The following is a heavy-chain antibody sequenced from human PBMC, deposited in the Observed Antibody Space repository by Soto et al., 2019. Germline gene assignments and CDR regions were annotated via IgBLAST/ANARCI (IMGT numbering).Heavy chain of an antibody. V-gene: IGHV3-33*01. D-gene: IGHD1-7*01. Sequence: GGSLRLSCAASGFTFSSYGMHWVRQAPGKGLEWVAVIWYDGSNKYYADSVKGRFTISRDNSKNTLYLQMNSLRAEDTAVYYCASHPDITGTTPPHYGMDVWGQGTTVTVSS. CDR2: IWYDGSNK. J-gene: IGHJ6*02. CDR3: ASHPDITGTTPPHYGMDV. CDR1: GFTFSSYG.